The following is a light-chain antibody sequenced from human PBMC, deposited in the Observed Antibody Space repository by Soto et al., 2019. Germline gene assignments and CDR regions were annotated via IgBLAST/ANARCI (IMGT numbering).Light chain of an antibody. J-gene: IGKJ2*01. CDR3: QQRSSWPPYT. CDR2: DTS. CDR1: QSVSSY. V-gene: IGKV3-11*01. Sequence: ELVLTQSPATLSLSPGGRATLSCRASQSVSSYLAWYQQKPGQAPRLLIYDTSNRATGIPARFSGSGSGTDFTLTISSLEPEDSAVNYCQQRSSWPPYTFGQGTKLEIK.